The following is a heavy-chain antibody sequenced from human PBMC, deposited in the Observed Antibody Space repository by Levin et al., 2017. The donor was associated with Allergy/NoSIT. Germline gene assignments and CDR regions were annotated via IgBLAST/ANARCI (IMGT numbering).Heavy chain of an antibody. CDR2: VYHIGTT. D-gene: IGHD6-19*01. Sequence: SQTLSLTCTVPGGSITSYYWSWIRQPPGKGLEWIGYVYHIGTTNYNPSLKSRVTISVDTSKNQFSLKRTSVTAADTAVYYCARVIAVSGTLFDSWGQGTLVTVSS. CDR3: ARVIAVSGTLFDS. CDR1: GGSITSYY. J-gene: IGHJ5*01. V-gene: IGHV4-59*01.